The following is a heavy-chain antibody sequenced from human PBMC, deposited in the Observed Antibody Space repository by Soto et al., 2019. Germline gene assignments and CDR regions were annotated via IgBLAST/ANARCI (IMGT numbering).Heavy chain of an antibody. CDR2: ISNDGRVT. Sequence: EVQLVESGGGLVQPGGSLRLSCAASGFGFSSYWMHWVRQAPGKGLVWVSFISNDGRVTSYADSVRGRFTISRDNAKNTVYLQMNTLRAEDTAVYYCAKVHSSGSASLDYWGQGTLVTISS. CDR1: GFGFSSYW. CDR3: AKVHSSGSASLDY. J-gene: IGHJ4*02. V-gene: IGHV3-74*01. D-gene: IGHD3-22*01.